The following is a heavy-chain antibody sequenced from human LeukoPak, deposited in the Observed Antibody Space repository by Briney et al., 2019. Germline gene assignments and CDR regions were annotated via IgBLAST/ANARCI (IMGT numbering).Heavy chain of an antibody. V-gene: IGHV4-38-2*02. CDR3: ARYSSSYRHYYMDV. D-gene: IGHD2-15*01. CDR2: IYYSGST. CDR1: GYSIISDYC. J-gene: IGHJ6*03. Sequence: SETLSLTCTVSGYSIISDYCWGCIRQPPGKVLECIGNIYYSGSTNYKPSLKSRVTISVDTSKNQFSLKLSSVTAADTAVYYCARYSSSYRHYYMDVWGKGTTVTVSS.